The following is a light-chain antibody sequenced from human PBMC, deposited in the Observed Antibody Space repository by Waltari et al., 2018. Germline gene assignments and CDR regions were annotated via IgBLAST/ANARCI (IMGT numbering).Light chain of an antibody. Sequence: QSALTQPASVYASPGKPITSSCTGTSRDGGGYNYVSWYQQHPGKAPKLMIYDVNKRSSGVSKRFSGSKCGTTASLTISGLQAEDEADYYCCSYSSSSTLYVFGTGTKVTVL. V-gene: IGLV2-14*01. CDR1: SRDGGGYNY. J-gene: IGLJ1*01. CDR3: CSYSSSSTLYV. CDR2: DVN.